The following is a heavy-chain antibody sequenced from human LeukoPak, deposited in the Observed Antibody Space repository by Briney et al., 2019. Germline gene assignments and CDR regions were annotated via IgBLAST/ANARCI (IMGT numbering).Heavy chain of an antibody. J-gene: IGHJ4*02. V-gene: IGHV1-69*04. CDR2: IIPILGIA. Sequence: SVKVSCKASGGTFSSYAISWVRQAPGRGLEWMGRIIPILGIANYAQKFQGRVTITADKSTSTAYMELSSLRSEDTAVYYCARDPNYYDSSGYYFWGQGTLVTVSS. CDR3: ARDPNYYDSSGYYF. D-gene: IGHD3-22*01. CDR1: GGTFSSYA.